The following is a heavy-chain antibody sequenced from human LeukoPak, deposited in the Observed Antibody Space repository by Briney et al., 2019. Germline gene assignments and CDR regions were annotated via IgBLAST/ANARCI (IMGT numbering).Heavy chain of an antibody. CDR3: TVLYQLLEEGDYY. D-gene: IGHD2-2*01. Sequence: GGSLRLSCAASGFTFSGSAMHWVRQASGKGLEWVGRIRSKASSYATAYAASVKGRFTISRDDSKNTAYLQMNSLKTEDTAVYYCTVLYQLLEEGDYYWGQGTLVTVSS. V-gene: IGHV3-73*01. J-gene: IGHJ4*02. CDR2: IRSKASSYAT. CDR1: GFTFSGSA.